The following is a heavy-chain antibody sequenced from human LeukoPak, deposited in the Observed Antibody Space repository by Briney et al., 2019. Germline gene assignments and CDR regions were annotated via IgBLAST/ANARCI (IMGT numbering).Heavy chain of an antibody. CDR3: AKDIRYDFWSGYLTYYYYGMDV. CDR2: ISSSGSTI. D-gene: IGHD3-3*01. Sequence: GGSLRLSCAASGFTFSDFYMSWIRQAPGQGLEWVSYISSSGSTIYYADSVKGRFTISRDNAKNSLYLQMNSLRAEDTALYYCAKDIRYDFWSGYLTYYYYGMDVWGQGTTVTVSS. J-gene: IGHJ6*02. CDR1: GFTFSDFY. V-gene: IGHV3-11*01.